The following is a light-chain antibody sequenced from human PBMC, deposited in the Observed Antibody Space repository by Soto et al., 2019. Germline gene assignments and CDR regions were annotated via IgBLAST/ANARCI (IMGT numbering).Light chain of an antibody. J-gene: IGKJ4*01. Sequence: ERVMTYSPATLSVSPGERATLSCRASENVKTRLAWYQQKSGQAPRLLIYDAFTRATGIPARFSGSASGTEFTLTISSLQSEDSAVYYCQQYDDWPLTFGGGSKV. V-gene: IGKV3-15*01. CDR3: QQYDDWPLT. CDR1: ENVKTR. CDR2: DAF.